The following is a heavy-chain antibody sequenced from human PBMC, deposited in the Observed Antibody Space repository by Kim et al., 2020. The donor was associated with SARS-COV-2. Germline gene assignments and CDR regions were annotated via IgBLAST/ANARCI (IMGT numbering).Heavy chain of an antibody. CDR2: IVVASGNT. CDR3: ASTDIFNYGMDV. D-gene: IGHD3-9*01. J-gene: IGHJ6*02. CDR1: GFTFLNSA. Sequence: SVKVSCKASGFTFLNSAVQWVRQARGQRLEWMGWIVVASGNTNYAQNFLDRITITRDMSAGSVHLELNNLRVGDTAIYYCASTDIFNYGMDVWGQGTPVSVSS. V-gene: IGHV1-58*01.